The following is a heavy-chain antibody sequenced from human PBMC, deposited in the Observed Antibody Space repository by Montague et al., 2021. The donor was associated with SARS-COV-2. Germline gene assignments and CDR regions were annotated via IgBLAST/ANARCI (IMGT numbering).Heavy chain of an antibody. CDR1: GFIFSSYG. Sequence: SLRLSCAASGFIFSSYGMHLVRQAPGKGLEWVAHIWDDGSNENYVDSXKGRFTISRDNFKNTLYLQMNRLRAEHTAIYYCARGSVGGYYFDYWGQGTLVTVSS. V-gene: IGHV3-33*01. D-gene: IGHD1-26*01. CDR2: IWDDGSNE. CDR3: ARGSVGGYYFDY. J-gene: IGHJ4*02.